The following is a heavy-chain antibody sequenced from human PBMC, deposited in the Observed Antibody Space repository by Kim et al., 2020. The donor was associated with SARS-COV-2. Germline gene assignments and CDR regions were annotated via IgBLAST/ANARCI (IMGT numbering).Heavy chain of an antibody. CDR3: ARGHVAY. J-gene: IGHJ4*02. V-gene: IGHV3-23*01. Sequence: GATVYADSVKGRFNISGDTSKNTVSLQMNSRRAEDTAVYYCARGHVAYWGQGTLVTVSS. D-gene: IGHD5-12*01. CDR2: GAT.